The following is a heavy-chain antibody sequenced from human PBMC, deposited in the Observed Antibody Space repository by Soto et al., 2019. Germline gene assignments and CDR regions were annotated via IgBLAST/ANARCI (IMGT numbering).Heavy chain of an antibody. V-gene: IGHV3-23*01. CDR1: GFTFSSYG. D-gene: IGHD2-21*01. Sequence: EVQLLETGGGLVQPGGSLRLSCAASGFTFSSYGMSWVRQAPGKGLEWVSSISSRDDRAYYADSVKGRFTISRDNSKNTMYLQMNTLRADDTAVYYCLRCASCGGDCEYDYWGQGTLVTVSS. CDR2: ISSRDDRA. J-gene: IGHJ4*02. CDR3: LRCASCGGDCEYDY.